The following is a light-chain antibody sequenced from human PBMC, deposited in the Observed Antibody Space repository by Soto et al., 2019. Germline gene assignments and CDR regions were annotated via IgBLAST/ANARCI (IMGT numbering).Light chain of an antibody. CDR1: GRDIGAYDY. CDR2: GVK. J-gene: IGLJ1*01. V-gene: IGLV2-14*01. Sequence: QSVLTQPASVSGSPGQSITISCTGSGRDIGAYDYVSWYQQHPGKAPKLIIYGVKNRPSRVSNRFSASKSAFTASLTISGLQTEDEADYYCSSYTTSYFYVFGPGTKVTVL. CDR3: SSYTTSYFYV.